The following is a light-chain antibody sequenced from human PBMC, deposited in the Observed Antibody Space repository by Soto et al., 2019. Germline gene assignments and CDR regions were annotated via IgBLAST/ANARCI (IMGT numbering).Light chain of an antibody. Sequence: EIVLTQSPGTLSLSPGERATLSCRASQSVSSSYLASYQQKPGQAPRLLIYGASSRATGIPDRFSGSGSGTDFTLTISRLEPEDCAVYYCQQYGSSPPLLTFGGGTKVDIK. CDR2: GAS. CDR3: QQYGSSPPLLT. J-gene: IGKJ4*01. V-gene: IGKV3-20*01. CDR1: QSVSSSY.